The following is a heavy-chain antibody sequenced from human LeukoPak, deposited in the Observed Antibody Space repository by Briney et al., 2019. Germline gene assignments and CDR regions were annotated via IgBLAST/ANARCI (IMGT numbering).Heavy chain of an antibody. CDR1: GGSISSYY. CDR2: IYNSGST. J-gene: IGHJ4*02. D-gene: IGHD6-6*01. V-gene: IGHV4-4*07. Sequence: NPSETLSLTCTVSGGSISSYYWSWIRQPAGKGLERIGRIYNSGSTNYNPSLKSRVTMSVDTSKNQISLKVNSVTAADTAVYYCARGSYSSSYLFDFWGQGTLVTVSS. CDR3: ARGSYSSSYLFDF.